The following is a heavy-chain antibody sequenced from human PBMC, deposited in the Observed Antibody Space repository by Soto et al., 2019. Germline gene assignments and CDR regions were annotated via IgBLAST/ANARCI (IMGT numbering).Heavy chain of an antibody. J-gene: IGHJ6*02. V-gene: IGHV4-59*01. CDR3: ARGRRLIAARPGYYYYGMDV. Sequence: KTSETLSLTCTVSGGSISSYYWSWIRQPPGKGLEWIGYIYYSGSTNYNPSLKSRVTISVDTSKNQFSLKLSSVTAADTAVYYCARGRRLIAARPGYYYYGMDVWGQGTTVTVSS. D-gene: IGHD6-6*01. CDR1: GGSISSYY. CDR2: IYYSGST.